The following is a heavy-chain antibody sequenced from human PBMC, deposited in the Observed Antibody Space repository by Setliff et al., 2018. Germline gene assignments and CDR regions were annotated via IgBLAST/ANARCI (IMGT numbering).Heavy chain of an antibody. CDR3: ARIYSSGTYYFDY. J-gene: IGHJ4*02. V-gene: IGHV3-53*01. Sequence: GSLRLSCAGSGFTASGNYMTWIRQAPQKGLEWVSIIYGDGKTSYADSVKGRFTISRDNAKNSLHLQMSSLRAEDTAVYYCARIYSSGTYYFDYWGRGTLVTVSS. D-gene: IGHD3-10*01. CDR1: GFTASGNY. CDR2: IYGDGKT.